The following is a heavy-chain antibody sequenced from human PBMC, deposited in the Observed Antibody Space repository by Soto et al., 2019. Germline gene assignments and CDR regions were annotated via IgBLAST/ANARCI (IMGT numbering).Heavy chain of an antibody. CDR1: VFAFNGYG. D-gene: IGHD3-10*01. CDR3: ARVRGTTLYLWYFEY. V-gene: IGHV3-48*01. J-gene: IGHJ4*02. CDR2: ISTSSITI. Sequence: VGSLRLSCASSVFAFNGYGMICVRHFPGKGLEWVSYISTSSITIYYADSVKGRFAISRDNDKNSLYLQMNSLRGEDTAVYYCARVRGTTLYLWYFEYWGPGTLVSVSS.